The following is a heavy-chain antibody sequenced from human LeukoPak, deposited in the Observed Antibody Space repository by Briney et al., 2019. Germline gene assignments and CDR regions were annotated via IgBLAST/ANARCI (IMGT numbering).Heavy chain of an antibody. CDR3: VRDFSCGGGTCSDCFDP. D-gene: IGHD2-15*01. Sequence: ASVKVSCKASGYTFTNYGISWVRQAPGQGIEWMGWNGAYSGHTTYAQNIQGRLTMTTDTSTSTAYMDLRSLRSDDTAVYYCVRDFSCGGGTCSDCFDPWGQGTLVTVSS. CDR1: GYTFTNYG. V-gene: IGHV1-18*01. CDR2: NGAYSGHT. J-gene: IGHJ5*02.